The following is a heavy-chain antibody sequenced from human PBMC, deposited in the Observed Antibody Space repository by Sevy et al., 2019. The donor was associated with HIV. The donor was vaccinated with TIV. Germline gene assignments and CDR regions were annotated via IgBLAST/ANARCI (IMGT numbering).Heavy chain of an antibody. J-gene: IGHJ4*02. CDR3: ARTPLLSIPGTTDVYFDN. CDR2: IIPIFGTT. Sequence: ASVKVSCKASGGTFSNYALSWVRQAPGQGLEWMGGIIPIFGTTNFAQTFQGRVTLTADESRSTAYMELSSLKSADTAVYYCARTPLLSIPGTTDVYFDNWGQGTLVIVSS. D-gene: IGHD4-4*01. CDR1: GGTFSNYA. V-gene: IGHV1-69*01.